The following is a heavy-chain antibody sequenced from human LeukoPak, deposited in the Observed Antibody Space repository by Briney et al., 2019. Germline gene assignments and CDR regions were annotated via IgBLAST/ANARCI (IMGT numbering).Heavy chain of an antibody. J-gene: IGHJ5*02. CDR1: GFTFSSYS. D-gene: IGHD1-7*01. CDR2: ISSSSSYI. V-gene: IGHV3-21*01. Sequence: PGGSLRLSCAASGFTFSSYSMNWVRQAPGKGLEWVSSISSSSSYIYYADSVKGRFTISRDNAKNSLYLQMNSLRAEDTAEYYCASGYNWNSNWFDPWGQGTLVTVSS. CDR3: ASGYNWNSNWFDP.